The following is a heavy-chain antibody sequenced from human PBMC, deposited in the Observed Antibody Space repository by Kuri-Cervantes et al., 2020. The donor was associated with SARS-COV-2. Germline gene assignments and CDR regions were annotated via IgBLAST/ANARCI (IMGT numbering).Heavy chain of an antibody. V-gene: IGHV1-69*06. Sequence: SVQVSCKASGGTFSSYAISWVRQAPGQGLEWMGGIIPIFGTANYAQKFQGRVTITATKSTSTAYMELSSLRSEDTAVYYCARGPCIAVAHLYWGQGTLVTVSS. CDR2: IIPIFGTA. J-gene: IGHJ4*02. CDR3: ARGPCIAVAHLY. CDR1: GGTFSSYA. D-gene: IGHD6-19*01.